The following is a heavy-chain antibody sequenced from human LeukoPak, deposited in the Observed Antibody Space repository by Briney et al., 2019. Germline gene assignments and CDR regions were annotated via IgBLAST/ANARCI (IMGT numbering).Heavy chain of an antibody. Sequence: PGGSLRLSCAASGFTFDDYAMHWVRQAPGKGLEWVSGISWNSGSIGYADSVKGRFTISRDNAKNSLYLQMNSLRAEDTALYYCAKDIAAAGTRGAFDIWGQGTMVTVSS. CDR1: GFTFDDYA. D-gene: IGHD6-13*01. CDR2: ISWNSGSI. CDR3: AKDIAAAGTRGAFDI. V-gene: IGHV3-9*01. J-gene: IGHJ3*02.